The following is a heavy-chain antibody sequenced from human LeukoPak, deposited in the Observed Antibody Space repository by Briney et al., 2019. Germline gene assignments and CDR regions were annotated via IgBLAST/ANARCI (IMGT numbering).Heavy chain of an antibody. J-gene: IGHJ4*02. CDR2: ISYDGSNK. V-gene: IGHV3-30*03. CDR1: GFTFSSYG. CDR3: ARDVAGVGSFDY. Sequence: PGRSLRLSCAASGFTFSSYGMHWVRQAPGKGLEWVAVISYDGSNKYYADSVKGRFTISRDNSKNTLYLQMNSLRAEDTAVYYCARDVAGVGSFDYWGQGTLVTVSS. D-gene: IGHD3-3*01.